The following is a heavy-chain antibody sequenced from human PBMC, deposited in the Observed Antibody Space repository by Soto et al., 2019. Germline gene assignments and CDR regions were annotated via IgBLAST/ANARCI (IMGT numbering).Heavy chain of an antibody. CDR1: GFTFSSYG. CDR3: AKDQVPSITMVRGPEPFNYYYGMDV. CDR2: ISYDGSNK. V-gene: IGHV3-30*18. Sequence: GGSLRLSCAASGFTFSSYGMHWVRQAPGKGLEWVAVISYDGSNKYYADSVKGRFTISRDNSKNTLYLQMNSLRAEDTAVYYCAKDQVPSITMVRGPEPFNYYYGMDVWGQGTTVTVSS. J-gene: IGHJ6*02. D-gene: IGHD3-10*01.